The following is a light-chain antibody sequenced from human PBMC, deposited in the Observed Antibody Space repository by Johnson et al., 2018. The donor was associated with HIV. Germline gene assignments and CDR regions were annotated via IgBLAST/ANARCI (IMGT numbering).Light chain of an antibody. V-gene: IGLV1-51*02. Sequence: QSVLTQPPSVSAAPGQKVTISCSGSSSNIGNNYVSWYQQLPGTAPKLLIYENNKRPSGIPDRFSGSKSGTSATLGISGLQTGDEAYYYCGTWDSSLGAFYGFGNGTKVTVL. CDR1: SSNIGNNY. CDR3: GTWDSSLGAFYG. CDR2: ENN. J-gene: IGLJ1*01.